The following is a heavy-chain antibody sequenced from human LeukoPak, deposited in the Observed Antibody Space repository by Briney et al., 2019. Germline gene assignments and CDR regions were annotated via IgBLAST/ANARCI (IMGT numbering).Heavy chain of an antibody. CDR2: IKRMVDGGTT. CDR1: GFTFSDAW. D-gene: IGHD2-21*01. J-gene: IGHJ4*02. V-gene: IGHV3-15*01. Sequence: TGGSLRLSCGASGFTFSDAWVSWVRQAPGKGLEWVGRIKRMVDGGTTDYGAFVEGRFTISRDDSRSMVYLQMTSLKTEDTAVYYCTTHIRFYLNRYYFDYWGQGALVTVSS. CDR3: TTHIRFYLNRYYFDY.